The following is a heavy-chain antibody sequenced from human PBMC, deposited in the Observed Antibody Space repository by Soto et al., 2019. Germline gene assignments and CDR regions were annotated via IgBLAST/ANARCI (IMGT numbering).Heavy chain of an antibody. CDR3: ARNYASGGYYFAHYYGMDV. CDR2: ISSNGGST. CDR1: GFTFSSYA. Sequence: EVQLVESGGGLVQPGGSLRLSCAASGFTFSSYAMLWVRQGPGKGLQYVSAISSNGGSTYYANSVKGRFTISRDNAKNTLYLQMGSLRAEDMAVYYCARNYASGGYYFAHYYGMDVWGQGTTVTVSS. D-gene: IGHD3-22*01. V-gene: IGHV3-64*01. J-gene: IGHJ6*02.